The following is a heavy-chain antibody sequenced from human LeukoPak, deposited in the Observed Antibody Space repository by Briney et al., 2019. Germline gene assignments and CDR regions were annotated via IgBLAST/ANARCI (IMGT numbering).Heavy chain of an antibody. CDR1: GFAFSTYS. V-gene: IGHV3-21*01. D-gene: IGHD5-24*01. CDR2: VSKRSRFI. J-gene: IGHJ4*02. CDR3: SRVSAAFNYFFDS. Sequence: GGSLRLSWAASGFAFSTYSMNLVRQAPGKGLGWVSSVSKRSRFIFYADSVQGRFPLSRGDAKDPLFSPINSLRTQDHAVLYCSRVSAAFNYFFDSWGQGTLVTVSS.